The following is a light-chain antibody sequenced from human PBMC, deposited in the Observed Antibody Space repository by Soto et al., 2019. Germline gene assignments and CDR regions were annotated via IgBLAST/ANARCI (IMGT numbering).Light chain of an antibody. Sequence: QSALTQPASVSGSPGQSITISCTGTSSDIGGYYYVSWYQRHPGKAPKLLIYQVTNRPSGVSNRFSGSKSGNTASLTISGLQADDEADYYCTSYSSSDIFYVFGTGTKVTVL. J-gene: IGLJ1*01. CDR1: SSDIGGYYY. CDR3: TSYSSSDIFYV. V-gene: IGLV2-14*01. CDR2: QVT.